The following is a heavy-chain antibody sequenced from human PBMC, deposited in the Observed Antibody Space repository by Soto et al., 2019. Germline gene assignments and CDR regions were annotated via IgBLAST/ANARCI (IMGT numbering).Heavy chain of an antibody. CDR1: RFMFSSYW. CDR3: ARGAECSYGNNYYGMDV. CDR2: INSDGGTT. V-gene: IGHV3-74*01. Sequence: GGTLRLSCAASRFMFSSYWMHWIRQAPGKGLVWVSRINSDGGTTTYADSVKGRFTISRDNAKKTLYLQMNNLRAEDTAVSYCARGAECSYGNNYYGMDVWGQGTTVTVSS. D-gene: IGHD2-2*01. J-gene: IGHJ6*02.